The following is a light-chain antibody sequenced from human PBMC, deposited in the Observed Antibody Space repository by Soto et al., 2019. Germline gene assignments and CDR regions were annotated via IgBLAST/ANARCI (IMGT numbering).Light chain of an antibody. CDR2: EGS. CDR1: SSDVGNYNL. V-gene: IGLV2-23*01. Sequence: QSALTQPASVSGSPGQSITISCTGTSSDVGNYNLVSWYQQHPGEAPKLLIYEGSKRPSGVSNRFSGSKFGNTASLTISGLQDDDEVDYYCCSYAGDSPWVFGGGTKLTVL. J-gene: IGLJ3*02. CDR3: CSYAGDSPWV.